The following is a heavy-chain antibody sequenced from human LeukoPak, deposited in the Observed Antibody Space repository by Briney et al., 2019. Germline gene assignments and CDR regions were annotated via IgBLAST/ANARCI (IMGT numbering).Heavy chain of an antibody. CDR2: VSSSSSYI. CDR1: GFTFSNYT. CDR3: ARDRNYDGSVYYEDDYFDY. D-gene: IGHD3-22*01. Sequence: GGSLRLSCAASGFTFSNYTMNWVRQAPGKGLEWVSSVSSSSSYIHYADSVKGRFSISRDNAKNSLYLQMNSLRAEDTAVYYCARDRNYDGSVYYEDDYFDYWGQGTLVTVSS. V-gene: IGHV3-21*01. J-gene: IGHJ4*02.